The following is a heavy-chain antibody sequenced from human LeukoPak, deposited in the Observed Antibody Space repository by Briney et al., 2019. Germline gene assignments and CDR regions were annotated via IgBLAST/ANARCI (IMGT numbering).Heavy chain of an antibody. CDR2: ISYDGSNK. CDR1: GFTFSSYA. J-gene: IGHJ4*02. V-gene: IGHV3-30*01. D-gene: IGHD2-15*01. Sequence: QSGGSLRLSCAASGFTFSSYAMHWVRQAPGKGLEWVAVISYDGSNKYYADSVKGRFTISRDNSKNTLYLQMNSLNAEDTAVYYWAKNPYQENKWYSAQYRGQGTLVTVSS. CDR3: AKNPYQENKWYSAQY.